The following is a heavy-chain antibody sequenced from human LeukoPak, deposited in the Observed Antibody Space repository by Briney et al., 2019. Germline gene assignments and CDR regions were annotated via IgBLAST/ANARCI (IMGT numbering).Heavy chain of an antibody. CDR2: IPASAAAT. D-gene: IGHD3-22*01. Sequence: GGSLRLSWAASGFTFSSYAVSWVRQAPGEGLGWGFVIPASAAATYCSSSVEGRFIVSRDNSQNTLLLHMSLLSSEATIVYFWARRPRDTSGYYLGAFHAWGQGTTVTVSS. V-gene: IGHV3-23*01. CDR1: GFTFSSYA. CDR3: ARRPRDTSGYYLGAFHA. J-gene: IGHJ3*01.